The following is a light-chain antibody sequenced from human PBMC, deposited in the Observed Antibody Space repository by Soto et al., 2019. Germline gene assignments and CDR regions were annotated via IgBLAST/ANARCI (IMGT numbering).Light chain of an antibody. CDR2: AAS. Sequence: EIVMTQSPGTLSALPGHSATLPCRASQSVGSNIAWYQQRPGQAPRLLIYAASTRAAGVPIRFSGSGSGTEFTLTITSLQSDHFAVYYRQQYNQWSPITFGQGTRLEIK. V-gene: IGKV3-15*01. CDR3: QQYNQWSPIT. CDR1: QSVGSN. J-gene: IGKJ5*01.